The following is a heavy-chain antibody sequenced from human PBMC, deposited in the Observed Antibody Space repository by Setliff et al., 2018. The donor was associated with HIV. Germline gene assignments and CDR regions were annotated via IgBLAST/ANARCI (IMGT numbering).Heavy chain of an antibody. CDR1: GDSISSYY. CDR3: ARVRSYGSAYDAFDV. D-gene: IGHD3-10*01. Sequence: PSETLSLTCTVSGDSISSYYWSWIRQPPGKGLEWLGCIYSGGSTNYNPSLESRVTISLDTSKNQFSLRLTSVTAADTAVYYCARVRSYGSAYDAFDVWGPGTMVTVSS. V-gene: IGHV4-4*08. J-gene: IGHJ3*01. CDR2: IYSGGST.